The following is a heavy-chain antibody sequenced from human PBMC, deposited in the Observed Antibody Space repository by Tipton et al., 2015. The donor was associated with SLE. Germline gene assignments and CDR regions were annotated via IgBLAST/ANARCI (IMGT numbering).Heavy chain of an antibody. CDR1: GDTFRNYG. V-gene: IGHV1-69*01. D-gene: IGHD4-17*01. Sequence: QSGPEVKKPGSSVKVSCKTSGDTFRNYGISWVRQAPGQGLEWMGGIIPIFGIPNYAPKFQGRLTITSDESASTVYMELSSLTYEDKAVYYCAREDTGYGDHPNFSYYAMDVWGQGTTVTVSS. J-gene: IGHJ6*02. CDR3: AREDTGYGDHPNFSYYAMDV. CDR2: IIPIFGIP.